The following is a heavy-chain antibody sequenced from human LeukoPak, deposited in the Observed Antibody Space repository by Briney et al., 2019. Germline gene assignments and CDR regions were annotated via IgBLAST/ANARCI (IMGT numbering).Heavy chain of an antibody. V-gene: IGHV1-18*01. CDR2: IIVNNGDT. CDR3: ARQVLIDSGRYGMDV. J-gene: IGHJ6*04. Sequence: VASAKVSSKPSGYTSNTYGLSWGPQPPGPGRQLMGWIIVNNGDTEYADKVKGRVTMTADTSTSMAYMELRCLRAEDTAVYYCARQVLIDSGRYGMDVWGEGTTVTVSS. CDR1: GYTSNTYG. D-gene: IGHD1-26*01.